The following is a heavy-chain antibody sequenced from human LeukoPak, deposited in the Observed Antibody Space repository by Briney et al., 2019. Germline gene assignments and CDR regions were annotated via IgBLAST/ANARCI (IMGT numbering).Heavy chain of an antibody. CDR3: AHSQVFSYGSFHDAYDI. V-gene: IGHV2-5*02. D-gene: IGHD5-18*01. J-gene: IGHJ3*02. CDR2: IYWDDDS. CDR1: VVSLSTSGVG. Sequence: SGPTLVNPTQTLTLTCSLSVVSLSTSGVGVGWIRQPPGKALEWFALIYWDDDSRYSPSLKSRLTIAKDTSKNQVVLTLTNMDSVDTATYYCAHSQVFSYGSFHDAYDIWGLGVLVTVSS.